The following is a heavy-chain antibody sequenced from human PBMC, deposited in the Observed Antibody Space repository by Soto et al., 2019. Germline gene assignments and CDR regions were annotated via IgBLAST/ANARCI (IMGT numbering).Heavy chain of an antibody. J-gene: IGHJ5*02. D-gene: IGHD3-22*01. CDR1: GGTFSSYA. CDR2: IIPIFGTA. CDR3: ARDYYDSSGYHGRENPYNWFDP. Sequence: ASVKVSCKASGGTFSSYAISWVRQAPGQGLEWMGGIIPIFGTANYAQKFQGRVTITADESTSTAYMELSSLRSEDTAVYYCARDYYDSSGYHGRENPYNWFDPWGQGTLVTVSS. V-gene: IGHV1-69*13.